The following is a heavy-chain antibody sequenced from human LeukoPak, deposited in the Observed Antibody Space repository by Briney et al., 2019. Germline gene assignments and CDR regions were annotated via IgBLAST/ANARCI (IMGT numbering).Heavy chain of an antibody. CDR1: GYIFTDYW. CDR3: ARGVKIFYYFDF. Sequence: GESLKISCKPSGYIFTDYWIGWVRQMPGKGLEWMGIIYPEDSDTRYSPSFQGQVTISVDKSASTAYLQWNSLKASDTAIYYCARGVKIFYYFDFWGQGTLVSVSS. D-gene: IGHD2-8*01. J-gene: IGHJ4*02. V-gene: IGHV5-51*01. CDR2: IYPEDSDT.